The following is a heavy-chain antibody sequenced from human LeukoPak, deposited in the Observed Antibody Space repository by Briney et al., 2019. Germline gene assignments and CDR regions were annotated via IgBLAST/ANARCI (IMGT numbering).Heavy chain of an antibody. CDR1: GGSISSGGYS. J-gene: IGHJ6*03. CDR3: ARDRFYLVGATGYYYYYYMDV. V-gene: IGHV4-30-2*01. CDR2: IYHSGST. Sequence: SQTLSLTCAVSGGSISSGGYSWSWIRQPPGKGLEWIGYIYHSGSTYYNPSLKSRVTISVDRSKNQFSLKLSSVTAADTAVYYCARDRFYLVGATGYYYYYYMDVWGKGTTVTVSS. D-gene: IGHD1-26*01.